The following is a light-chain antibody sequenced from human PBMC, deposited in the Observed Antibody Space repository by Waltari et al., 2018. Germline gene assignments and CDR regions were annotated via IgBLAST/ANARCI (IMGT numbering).Light chain of an antibody. Sequence: SYVLTQPPSVSVAPGKTARITCWGNNTGSKRVHWYQQKPDQAPVLVVYDDSDRPSGIPERFSGSNSGNTATLTISRVEAGDEADYYCQVWDSSSDHPVFGGGTKLTVL. CDR3: QVWDSSSDHPV. CDR1: NTGSKR. J-gene: IGLJ3*02. CDR2: DDS. V-gene: IGLV3-21*03.